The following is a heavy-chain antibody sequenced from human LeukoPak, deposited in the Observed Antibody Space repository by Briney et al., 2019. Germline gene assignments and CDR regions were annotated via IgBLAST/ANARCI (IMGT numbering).Heavy chain of an antibody. Sequence: PGGSLRLSCAASGFTFSSYWMSWVRQAPGKGLEWIGYIYYSGSTNYNPSLKSRVTISVDTSKNQFSLKLSSVTAADTAVYYCARGSAIDFWSGYYSGWFDPWGQGTLVTVSS. CDR2: IYYSGST. V-gene: IGHV4-59*01. D-gene: IGHD3-3*01. J-gene: IGHJ5*02. CDR1: GFTFSSYW. CDR3: ARGSAIDFWSGYYSGWFDP.